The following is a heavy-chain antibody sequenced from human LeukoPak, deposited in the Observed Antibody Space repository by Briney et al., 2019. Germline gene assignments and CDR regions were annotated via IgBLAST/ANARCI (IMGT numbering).Heavy chain of an antibody. D-gene: IGHD4-23*01. J-gene: IGHJ6*02. Sequence: GESLKISCKGSGYSFTSYWIGWVRQMPGKGLEWMGIIYPGDSDTRYSPSFQGQVTISADKSISTAYLQWSSLKASDTAMYYCASTPTYGGNPSYYYGMDVWGQGTTVTVSS. V-gene: IGHV5-51*01. CDR3: ASTPTYGGNPSYYYGMDV. CDR1: GYSFTSYW. CDR2: IYPGDSDT.